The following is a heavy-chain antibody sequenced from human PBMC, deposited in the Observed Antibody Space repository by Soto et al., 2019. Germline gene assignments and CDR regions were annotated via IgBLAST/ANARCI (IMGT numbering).Heavy chain of an antibody. CDR1: GGSISSGGYY. Sequence: SETLSPTRTFSGGSISSGGYYWSWVRQHPGKGLEWIGYIYYSGSTYYIPSLKSRVTISVDTSKNQFSLKLSSVTAADTAVYYCARGPGTMAKIDYWGQGTLVTVS. J-gene: IGHJ4*02. CDR3: ARGPGTMAKIDY. CDR2: IYYSGST. V-gene: IGHV4-31*03. D-gene: IGHD3-10*01.